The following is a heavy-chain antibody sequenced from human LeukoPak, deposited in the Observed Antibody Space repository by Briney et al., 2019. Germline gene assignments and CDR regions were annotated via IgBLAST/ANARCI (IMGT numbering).Heavy chain of an antibody. CDR3: ARHLRGFWSGYPDY. Sequence: SETLSLTCAVSGYSISSGYYWGWIRQPPGKGLEWIGSIYHSGSTYYNPSLKSRVTISVDTSKNQFSLKLSSVTAADTAVYYCARHLRGFWSGYPDYWGQGTLVTVSS. V-gene: IGHV4-38-2*01. J-gene: IGHJ4*02. CDR2: IYHSGST. D-gene: IGHD3-3*01. CDR1: GYSISSGYY.